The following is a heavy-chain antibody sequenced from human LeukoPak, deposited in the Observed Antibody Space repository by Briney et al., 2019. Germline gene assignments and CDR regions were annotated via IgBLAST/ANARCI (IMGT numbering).Heavy chain of an antibody. CDR1: GFTFSSYA. J-gene: IGHJ3*02. D-gene: IGHD6-13*01. V-gene: IGHV3-30-3*01. Sequence: GGSLRLSCAASGFTFSSYAMHWVRQAPGKGLEWVAVISYGGSNKYYADSVKGRFTISRDNSKNTLYLQMNSLRAEDTAVYYCARDRIAAADTEGDAFDIWGQGTMVTVSS. CDR3: ARDRIAAADTEGDAFDI. CDR2: ISYGGSNK.